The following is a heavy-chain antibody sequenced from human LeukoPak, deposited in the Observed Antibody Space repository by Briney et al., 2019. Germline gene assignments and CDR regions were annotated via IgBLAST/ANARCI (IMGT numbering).Heavy chain of an antibody. CDR3: ARDLRSSIAAGGSNWFDP. CDR2: INPNGGGT. D-gene: IGHD6-6*01. V-gene: IGHV1-2*02. J-gene: IGHJ5*02. Sequence: ASVKVSCKASGYTFTGYYMHWVRQAPGQGLEWMGWINPNGGGTNYAQKFQGRVTMTRDTSISTAYMELSRLRSDDTAVYYCARDLRSSIAAGGSNWFDPWAREPWSPSPQ. CDR1: GYTFTGYY.